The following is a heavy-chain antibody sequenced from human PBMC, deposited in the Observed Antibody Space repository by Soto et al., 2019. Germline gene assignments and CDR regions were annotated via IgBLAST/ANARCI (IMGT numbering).Heavy chain of an antibody. CDR2: INTYNGNT. V-gene: IGHV1-18*01. CDR1: GYTFTRYG. CDR3: AMVDVYVTPSPQDV. J-gene: IGHJ6*02. Sequence: VQLVQSGAEVKNPGASVKVSCKASGYTFTRYGIGWARQAPGQGLEWMGWINTYNGNTNYAQNVQGRVTLTTDTXPSTAYMELRSLRSNDTAIYYCAMVDVYVTPSPQDVWGQGTTVIVSS. D-gene: IGHD3-16*01.